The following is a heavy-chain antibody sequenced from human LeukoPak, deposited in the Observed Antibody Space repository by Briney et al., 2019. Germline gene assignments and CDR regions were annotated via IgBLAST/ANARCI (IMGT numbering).Heavy chain of an antibody. Sequence: SETLSLTCTVSGGSISSYYWSWIRQPPGKGLEWIGYIYYTGSTNYNPSLKSRVTISVDTSKNQFSLELSSVTAADTAVYYWARVGFGNTPHPIDYWGQGTLVTVSS. CDR3: ARVGFGNTPHPIDY. CDR1: GGSISSYY. V-gene: IGHV4-59*01. D-gene: IGHD4-23*01. CDR2: IYYTGST. J-gene: IGHJ4*02.